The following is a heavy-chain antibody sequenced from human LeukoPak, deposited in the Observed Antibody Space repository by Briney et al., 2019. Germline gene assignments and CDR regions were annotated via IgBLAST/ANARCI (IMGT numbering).Heavy chain of an antibody. CDR3: VRWGVDYDSSDYYPGFVS. V-gene: IGHV3-48*03. D-gene: IGHD3-22*01. CDR2: ILATGRVK. Sequence: GGSVTLLCTASGFLFSRYEMKWVRQAPGKGLQGVSSILATGRVKNYADSVKGRFSISRDNAMSSLYLQMNSLTGEDTAVYYCVRWGVDYDSSDYYPGFVSWGLGTLVTVSS. CDR1: GFLFSRYE. J-gene: IGHJ4*02.